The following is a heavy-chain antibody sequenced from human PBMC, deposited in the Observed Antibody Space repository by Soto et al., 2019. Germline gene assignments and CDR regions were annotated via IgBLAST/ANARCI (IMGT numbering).Heavy chain of an antibody. CDR1: GGSISSGGYY. Sequence: SETLSLTCTVSGGSISSGGYYWSWIRQPPGKGLEWIGEINHSGSTNYNPSLKSRVTISVDTSKNQFSMKLSSVTAADTAVYYCARAYGPTSNLDYWGQGTLVTVSS. CDR3: ARAYGPTSNLDY. CDR2: INHSGST. V-gene: IGHV4-39*07. J-gene: IGHJ4*02. D-gene: IGHD2-21*01.